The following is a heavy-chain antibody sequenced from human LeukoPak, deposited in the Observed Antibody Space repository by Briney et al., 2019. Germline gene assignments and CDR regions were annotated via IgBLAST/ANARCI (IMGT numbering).Heavy chain of an antibody. Sequence: PSETLSLTCTVSGGSISSYYWSWIRQPAGKGLEWIGRIYTSGSTNYNPSLKSRVTMSVDTSKNQFSLKLSSVTAADTAVYYCASAWVRITAVGKNTWFDPWGQGTQVTVSS. V-gene: IGHV4-4*07. CDR3: ASAWVRITAVGKNTWFDP. CDR2: IYTSGST. D-gene: IGHD6-13*01. J-gene: IGHJ5*02. CDR1: GGSISSYY.